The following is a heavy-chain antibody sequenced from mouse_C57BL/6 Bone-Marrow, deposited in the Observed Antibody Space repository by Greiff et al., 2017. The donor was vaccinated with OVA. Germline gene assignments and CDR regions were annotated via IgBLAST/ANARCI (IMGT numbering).Heavy chain of an antibody. CDR3: TTDWDGDY. Sequence: EVQLVESGAELVRPGASVTLSCTASGFNIKDDYMHWVKQRPEQGLEWIGWIDPENGDTEYASKFHGKATITADTSSNTAYPQLSSLTAEDTAVYYCTTDWDGDYWGQGTTLTVSS. V-gene: IGHV14-4*01. CDR2: IDPENGDT. CDR1: GFNIKDDY. D-gene: IGHD4-1*01. J-gene: IGHJ2*01.